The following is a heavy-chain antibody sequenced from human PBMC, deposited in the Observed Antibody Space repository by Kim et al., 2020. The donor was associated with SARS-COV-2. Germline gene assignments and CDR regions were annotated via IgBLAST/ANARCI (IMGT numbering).Heavy chain of an antibody. D-gene: IGHD3-22*01. CDR1: GVSLRGNY. CDR3: AKIQGNYRFYFDY. Sequence: SETLSLTCAVYGVSLRGNYWTWVRQPPGKGLEWIGEMSLGGNSNYNPSLKRRVTISLDTSQNQFSLEVRSVTAADTAVYYCAKIQGNYRFYFDYWGQG. CDR2: MSLGGNS. V-gene: IGHV4-34*01. J-gene: IGHJ4*02.